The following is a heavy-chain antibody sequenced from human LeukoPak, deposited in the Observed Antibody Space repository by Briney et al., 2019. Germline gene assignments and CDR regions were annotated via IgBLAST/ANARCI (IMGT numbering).Heavy chain of an antibody. Sequence: GGSLRLSCAASGFTFSTYWMSWVRQAPGKGLEWVANIKQDGSEKYYVDSVKGRFTISRDSAKKSLYLQMNTLRAEDTAVYYCAGSGLNRFDSWGQGTLVTVSS. V-gene: IGHV3-7*03. J-gene: IGHJ4*02. CDR1: GFTFSTYW. CDR2: IKQDGSEK. CDR3: AGSGLNRFDS. D-gene: IGHD2-15*01.